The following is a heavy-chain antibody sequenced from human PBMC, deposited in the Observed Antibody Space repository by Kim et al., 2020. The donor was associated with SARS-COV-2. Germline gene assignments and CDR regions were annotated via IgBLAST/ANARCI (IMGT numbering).Heavy chain of an antibody. CDR3: ARDVSDIVSSWWFDS. CDR1: GYTFIRHW. CDR2: INPNNGET. J-gene: IGHJ5*01. D-gene: IGHD3-16*02. Sequence: ASVKVSCKASGYTFIRHWMHWVRQAPGQGLEWMAIINPNNGETMYAQKFQDRVTLTRDTSTNTVYMEVRSLRSEDTAVYYCARDVSDIVSSWWFDSWGQG. V-gene: IGHV1-46*01.